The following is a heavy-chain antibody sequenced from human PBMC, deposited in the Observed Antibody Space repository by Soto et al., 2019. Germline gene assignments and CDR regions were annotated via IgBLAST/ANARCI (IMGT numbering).Heavy chain of an antibody. CDR3: ARADVRYSSSWYYFDY. J-gene: IGHJ4*02. V-gene: IGHV1-69*13. CDR2: IIPIFGTA. D-gene: IGHD6-13*01. CDR1: GGTFSSYA. Sequence: GASVKVSCKASGGTFSSYAISWVRQAPGQGLEWMGGIIPIFGTANYAQKFQGRVTITADESTSTAYMELSSLRSEDTAVYYCARADVRYSSSWYYFDYWGQGTLVTVSS.